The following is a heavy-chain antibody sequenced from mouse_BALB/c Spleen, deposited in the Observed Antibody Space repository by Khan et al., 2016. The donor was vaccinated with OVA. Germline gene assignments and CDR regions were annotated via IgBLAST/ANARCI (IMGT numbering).Heavy chain of an antibody. CDR1: GYSITSDYA. D-gene: IGHD1-1*01. CDR3: ARSVTITTVVATDFDY. CDR2: ISYSGRT. V-gene: IGHV3-2*02. J-gene: IGHJ2*01. Sequence: EVKLEELGPGLVKPSQSLSLTCTVTGYSITSDYAWNWIRQFPGNKLEWMGYISYSGRTSYNPSIKSRISITRDKSKNQFFLQLNSVTTEDTATYYCARSVTITTVVATDFDYWGQGTTLTVSS.